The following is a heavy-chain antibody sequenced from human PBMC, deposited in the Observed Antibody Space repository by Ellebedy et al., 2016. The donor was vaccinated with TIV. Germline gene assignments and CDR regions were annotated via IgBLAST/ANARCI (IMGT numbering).Heavy chain of an antibody. CDR2: IYPGDSDT. V-gene: IGHV5-51*01. Sequence: GESLKISCKGSGYSFTSYWIGWVRQMPGKGLEWMGIIYPGDSDTRYSPSFQGQVTISADKSISTAYLQWSSLKASDTAMYYCASSVRWSGYYRGFDYWGQGTLVTVSS. CDR1: GYSFTSYW. J-gene: IGHJ4*02. D-gene: IGHD3-3*01. CDR3: ASSVRWSGYYRGFDY.